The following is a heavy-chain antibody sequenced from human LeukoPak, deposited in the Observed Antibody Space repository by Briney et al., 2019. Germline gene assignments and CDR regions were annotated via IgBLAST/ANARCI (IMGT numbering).Heavy chain of an antibody. CDR3: AKDSDSFSSGWYYFDY. V-gene: IGHV3-9*01. CDR2: ISWNSGSI. J-gene: IGHJ4*02. CDR1: GFTFDDYA. D-gene: IGHD6-19*01. Sequence: GGSLRLSCAASGFTFDDYAMHWVRQAPGKGLEWVSGISWNSGSIGYADSVKGRFTISRDNAKSSLYLQMNSLRAEDTALYYCAKDSDSFSSGWYYFDYWGQGTLVTVSS.